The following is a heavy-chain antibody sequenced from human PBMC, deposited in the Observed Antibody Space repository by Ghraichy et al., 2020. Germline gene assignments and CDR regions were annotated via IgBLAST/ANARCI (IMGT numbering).Heavy chain of an antibody. Sequence: ATVKVSCKASGYTFTRYGISWVQQAPGQGLEWMGWIRGDNGNTNYAQKFQGRVTMTTDTSTSTAYMELRSLKSDDTAVYYCARDWNYEFDYWGQGTLVTVPS. J-gene: IGHJ4*02. D-gene: IGHD1-7*01. V-gene: IGHV1-18*01. CDR1: GYTFTRYG. CDR3: ARDWNYEFDY. CDR2: IRGDNGNT.